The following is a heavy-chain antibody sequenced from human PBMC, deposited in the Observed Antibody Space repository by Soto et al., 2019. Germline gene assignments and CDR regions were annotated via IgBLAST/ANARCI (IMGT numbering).Heavy chain of an antibody. CDR3: LLGYCSGGSCYSAPTPFGY. CDR1: GFTFSSYS. D-gene: IGHD2-15*01. Sequence: GGSLSLSCAASGFTFSSYSMNWVRQAPVKGLDWFSSISSSSSYIYYADSVKGRFTISRDNAKNSLYLQMNSLRAEDTAVYYCLLGYCSGGSCYSAPTPFGYWGQGTLVTVSS. CDR2: ISSSSSYI. V-gene: IGHV3-21*01. J-gene: IGHJ4*02.